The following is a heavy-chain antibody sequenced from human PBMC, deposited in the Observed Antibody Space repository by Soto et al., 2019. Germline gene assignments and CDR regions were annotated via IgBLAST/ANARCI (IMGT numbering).Heavy chain of an antibody. J-gene: IGHJ6*03. D-gene: IGHD4-17*01. CDR3: ARARRGDYGYYYYYMDV. CDR1: GGSFSDYY. V-gene: IGHV4-34*01. Sequence: SETLSLTCGVYGGSFSDYYWIWIRQPPGEGLEWIGEINHSGSATYNPSLKSRVTISVDTSKNQFSLNLSSMTAADTAVFYCARARRGDYGYYYYYMDVWGKGTTVTVSS. CDR2: INHSGSA.